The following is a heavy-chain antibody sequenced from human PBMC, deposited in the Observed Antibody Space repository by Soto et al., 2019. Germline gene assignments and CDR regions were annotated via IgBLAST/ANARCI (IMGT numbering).Heavy chain of an antibody. Sequence: PGGSLRLSCAASGFTFSSYAMHWVRQAPGKGLEYVSAISSNGGSTYYANSVKGRFTISRDNSKNTLYLQMGSLRAEDMAVYYCAKGAGMAAAGTFLDYWGQGTLVTVS. J-gene: IGHJ4*02. CDR3: AKGAGMAAAGTFLDY. V-gene: IGHV3-64*01. CDR1: GFTFSSYA. CDR2: ISSNGGST. D-gene: IGHD6-13*01.